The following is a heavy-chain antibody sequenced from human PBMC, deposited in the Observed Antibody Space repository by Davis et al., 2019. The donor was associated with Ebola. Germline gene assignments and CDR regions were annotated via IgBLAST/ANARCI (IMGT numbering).Heavy chain of an antibody. Sequence: GESLKISCAASGFAFSRYAIHWVRQAPGKGLEWVANIKQDGSEKYYVDSVKGRFTISRDNAKNTLYLQMNSLRVEDTAMYYCTRVITGIYGEFDPWGQGTLVTVSS. CDR3: TRVITGIYGEFDP. D-gene: IGHD1-26*01. CDR2: IKQDGSEK. V-gene: IGHV3-7*01. J-gene: IGHJ5*02. CDR1: GFAFSRYA.